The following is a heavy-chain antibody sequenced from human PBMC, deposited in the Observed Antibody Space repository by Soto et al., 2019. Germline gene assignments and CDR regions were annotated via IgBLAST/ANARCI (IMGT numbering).Heavy chain of an antibody. D-gene: IGHD5-12*01. CDR1: GFTFSSYA. J-gene: IGHJ4*02. CDR3: ARDNAVTTIPLHYFDY. CDR2: ISYDGSNK. V-gene: IGHV3-30-3*01. Sequence: PVGSLRLSCAASGFTFSSYAMHWVRQAPGKGLEWVAVISYDGSNKYYADSVKGRFTISRDNSKNTLYLQMNSLRAEDTAVYYCARDNAVTTIPLHYFDYWGQGTLVTVSS.